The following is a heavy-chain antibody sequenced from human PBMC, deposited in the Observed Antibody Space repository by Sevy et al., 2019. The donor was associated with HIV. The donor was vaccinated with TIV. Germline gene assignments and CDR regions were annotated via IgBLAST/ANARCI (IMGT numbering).Heavy chain of an antibody. D-gene: IGHD2-8*01. CDR3: TNNRGYCIDGVGGEYFDS. J-gene: IGHJ4*02. Sequence: GGYLRLSCGASGFTFSNAWMTWVRQAPGKGLEWVGRIKSKSEGGTTDYAAPVKGRLTISREDSKNTLYLQMNSLKSDDSAVYYWTNNRGYCIDGVGGEYFDSWGQGTLVTVSS. CDR1: GFTFSNAW. V-gene: IGHV3-15*01. CDR2: IKSKSEGGTT.